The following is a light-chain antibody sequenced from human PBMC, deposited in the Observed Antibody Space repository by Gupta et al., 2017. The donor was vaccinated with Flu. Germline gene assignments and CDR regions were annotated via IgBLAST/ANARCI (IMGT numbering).Light chain of an antibody. CDR1: QNVNSN. CDR3: QQYNNWPRT. V-gene: IGKV3-15*01. J-gene: IGKJ2*01. CDR2: GAS. Sequence: EIVMTQSPATLSVSPGERATLSCRASQNVNSNLAWYQQKPGQAPRLLIYGASTRPTGIPARFSGSGSGTEFTLTISSLQSEDFAIYYCQQYNNWPRTFGQGTKLEIK.